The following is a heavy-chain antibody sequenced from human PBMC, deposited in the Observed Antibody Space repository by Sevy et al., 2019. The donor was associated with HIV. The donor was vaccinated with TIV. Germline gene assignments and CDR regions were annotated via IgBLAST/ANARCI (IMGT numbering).Heavy chain of an antibody. CDR3: ARGEWGGVNY. J-gene: IGHJ4*02. CDR2: ISSSGSTI. Sequence: GGSLRLSCAASGFTFSTYEMNWVRQAPGKGLEWVSYISSSGSTIYYADSVKGRFTISRDNAKNSLYLQMNSLRAEDTAVYYCARGEWGGVNYWCQGTLVTVSS. D-gene: IGHD3-16*01. CDR1: GFTFSTYE. V-gene: IGHV3-48*03.